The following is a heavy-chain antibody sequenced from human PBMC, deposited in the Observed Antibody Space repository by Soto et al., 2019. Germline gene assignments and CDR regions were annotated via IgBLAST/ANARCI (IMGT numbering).Heavy chain of an antibody. CDR2: IKSKTDGGTT. D-gene: IGHD3-3*01. Sequence: GGSLRLSCAASGFTFSNAWMSWVRQAPGKGLEWVGRIKSKTDGGTTDYAAPAKGRFTISRDDSKNTLYLQMNSLKTEDTAVYYCTTPYDFWKLVSRYYYGMDVWGQGTTVTVS. J-gene: IGHJ6*02. V-gene: IGHV3-15*01. CDR3: TTPYDFWKLVSRYYYGMDV. CDR1: GFTFSNAW.